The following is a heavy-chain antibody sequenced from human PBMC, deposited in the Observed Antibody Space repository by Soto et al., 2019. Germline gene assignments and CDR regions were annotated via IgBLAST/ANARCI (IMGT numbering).Heavy chain of an antibody. CDR3: AKDWLSSSTPSISLYYFDY. Sequence: GGSLRLSCAASGFTFSSYAMSWVRQAPGKGLEWVSAISGSGGSTYYADSVKGRFTISRDNSKNTLYLQMNSLRAEDTAVYYCAKDWLSSSTPSISLYYFDYWGQGTLVTVSS. J-gene: IGHJ4*02. CDR1: GFTFSSYA. V-gene: IGHV3-23*01. CDR2: ISGSGGST. D-gene: IGHD6-6*01.